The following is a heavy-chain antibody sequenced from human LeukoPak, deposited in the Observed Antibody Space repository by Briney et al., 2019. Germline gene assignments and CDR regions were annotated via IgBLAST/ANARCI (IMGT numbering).Heavy chain of an antibody. V-gene: IGHV1-69*01. D-gene: IGHD1-7*01. J-gene: IGHJ4*02. CDR2: IIPIFGTA. CDR3: ARLRGTGTTYYYFDY. CDR1: GGTFSSYA. Sequence: SVKVSCKASGGTFSSYAISWVRQAPGQGLERMGGIIPIFGTANYAQKFQGRVTITADESTSTAYMELSSLRSEDTAVYYCARLRGTGTTYYYFDYWGQGTLVTVSS.